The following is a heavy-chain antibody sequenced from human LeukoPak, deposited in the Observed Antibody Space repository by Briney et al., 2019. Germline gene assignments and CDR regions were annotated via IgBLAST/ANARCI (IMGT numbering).Heavy chain of an antibody. CDR3: ARDQGYYGGDCRDAFDI. V-gene: IGHV1-18*01. CDR2: ISAYNGNT. CDR1: GYTFTSYG. Sequence: ASVKVSCKASGYTFTSYGISWVRQAPGQGLEWMGWISAYNGNTNYAQKLQGRVTMTTDTSTSTAYMELRSLRSDDTAVYYCARDQGYYGGDCRDAFDIWGQGTMVTVSS. D-gene: IGHD2-21*02. J-gene: IGHJ3*02.